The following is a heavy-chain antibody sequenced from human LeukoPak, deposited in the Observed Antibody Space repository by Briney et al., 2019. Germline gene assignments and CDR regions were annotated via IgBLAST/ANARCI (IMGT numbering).Heavy chain of an antibody. CDR2: ISGSGDSK. V-gene: IGHV3-23*01. CDR1: GFTFRSYA. D-gene: IGHD1-1*01. CDR3: VKDGEPRASYILGRYFDY. Sequence: GGSLRLSCAASGFTFRSYAMNWIRQAPGKGLEWVSLISGSGDSKYYADSVKGRFTISRDNSKNTLYLQMNSLRTEDTAVYYYVKDGEPRASYILGRYFDYWGQRTLVSVSS. J-gene: IGHJ4*02.